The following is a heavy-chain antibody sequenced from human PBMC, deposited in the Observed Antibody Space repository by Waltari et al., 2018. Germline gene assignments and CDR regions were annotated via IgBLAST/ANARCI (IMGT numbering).Heavy chain of an antibody. V-gene: IGHV3-33*01. CDR1: GFTFSSYG. J-gene: IGHJ3*02. Sequence: QVQLVESGGGVVQPGRSLRLSCAASGFTFSSYGMHWVRQAPGKGLEWVAVIWYDGSNKYYADSVKGRFTISRDNSKNTLYLQMNSLRAEDTAVYYCARSSDSQVDAFDIWGRGTLVLVSS. CDR2: IWYDGSNK. CDR3: ARSSDSQVDAFDI. D-gene: IGHD6-6*01.